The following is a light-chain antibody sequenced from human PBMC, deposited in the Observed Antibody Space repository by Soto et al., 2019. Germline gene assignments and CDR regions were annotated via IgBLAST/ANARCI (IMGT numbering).Light chain of an antibody. Sequence: NFMLTQPHSVSESPGKTVTISCTRSSGSIASNYVQWYQQRPGSSPTTVIYEDNQRPSGVPDRFSGSIDSSSNSASLTISGRKTGDEADYSCQSYDSSNQVFGGGTKLPVL. CDR2: EDN. CDR3: QSYDSSNQV. V-gene: IGLV6-57*01. CDR1: SGSIASNY. J-gene: IGLJ2*01.